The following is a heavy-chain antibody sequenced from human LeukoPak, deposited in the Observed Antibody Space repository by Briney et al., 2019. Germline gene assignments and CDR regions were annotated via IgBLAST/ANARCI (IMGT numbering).Heavy chain of an antibody. CDR3: ARDLSWFDP. CDR1: GYTFTGYY. Sequence: ASVKVSCKASGYTFTGYYMHWVRQAPGQGLEWMGWINPNSGGTNYAQKFRGRVTMTRDTSISTACMELSRLRSDDTAVYYCARDLSWFDPWGQGTLVTVSS. V-gene: IGHV1-2*02. CDR2: INPNSGGT. J-gene: IGHJ5*02.